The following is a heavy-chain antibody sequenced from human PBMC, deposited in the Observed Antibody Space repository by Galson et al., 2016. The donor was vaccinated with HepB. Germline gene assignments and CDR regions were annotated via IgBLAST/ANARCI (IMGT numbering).Heavy chain of an antibody. CDR2: IKQDGSEK. Sequence: SLRLSCAASGFTFSNYWMTWVRQAPGKGLEWVANIKQDGSEKYNVDSVKGRFTISRDNAKSSLYLQMNSLRAEDTAVYYCARDMKWLRYWGQGTLVTVSS. J-gene: IGHJ4*02. V-gene: IGHV3-7*01. CDR3: ARDMKWLRY. CDR1: GFTFSNYW. D-gene: IGHD5-12*01.